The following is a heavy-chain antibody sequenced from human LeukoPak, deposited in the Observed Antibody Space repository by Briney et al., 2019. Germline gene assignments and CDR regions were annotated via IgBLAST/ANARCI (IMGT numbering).Heavy chain of an antibody. V-gene: IGHV3-23*01. D-gene: IGHD3-22*01. CDR1: GFTFNSYA. CDR3: ARDYYYDSSGYWDYYFDY. Sequence: GGSLRLSCAASGFTFNSYAMSWVRQAPEKGLEWVATISGSGGGTYYADSVKGRFTISRDDSKNTLYLEMNSLRAEDTAVYYCARDYYYDSSGYWDYYFDYWGQGILVSVSS. CDR2: ISGSGGGT. J-gene: IGHJ4*02.